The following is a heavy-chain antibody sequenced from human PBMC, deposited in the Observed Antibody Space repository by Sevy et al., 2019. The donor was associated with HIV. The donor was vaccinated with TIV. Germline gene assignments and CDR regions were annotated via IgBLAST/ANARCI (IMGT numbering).Heavy chain of an antibody. CDR2: IDTTGTAI. V-gene: IGHV3-48*03. D-gene: IGHD3-22*01. J-gene: IGHJ5*02. Sequence: GGSLRLSCAASGFDFRSYEMSWVRQAPGKGLQWVSYIDTTGTAIYADSVKGRFTISRDNAKNSLFLQMYCLRPDDTAVYYCVRDTHRSGYYGVTCPRASDLWGQGTLVTVSS. CDR3: VRDTHRSGYYGVTCPRASDL. CDR1: GFDFRSYE.